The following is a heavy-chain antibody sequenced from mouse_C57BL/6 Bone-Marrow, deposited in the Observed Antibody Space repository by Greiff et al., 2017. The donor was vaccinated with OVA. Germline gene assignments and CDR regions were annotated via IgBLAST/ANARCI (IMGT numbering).Heavy chain of an antibody. CDR3: NEDSAVYYCTYGSRRDWYFDV. J-gene: IGHJ1*03. Sequence: VQLQQSGPELARPWASVKISCQAFYTFSRRVHFAIRDTNYWMQWVKQRPGQGLEWIGAIYPGNSDTSYNQKFKGKAKLTAVTSASTAYMELSSLTNEDSAVYYCTYGSRRDWYFDVWGTGTTVTVSS. D-gene: IGHD1-1*01. V-gene: IGHV1-5*01. CDR2: GQGLEWIG. CDR1: YTFSRRVH.